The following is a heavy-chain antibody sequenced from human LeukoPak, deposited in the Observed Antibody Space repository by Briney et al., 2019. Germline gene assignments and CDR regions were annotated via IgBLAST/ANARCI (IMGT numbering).Heavy chain of an antibody. Sequence: GESLKISCKGSGYSFTNYWIGWVRQMPGKGLEWMGIVYPADSDTRYSPSFQGQVTISADKSISTAYLQWSSLTASDTAMYYCARRLFGSGWYYFDYRGQGSQVT. J-gene: IGHJ4*02. CDR2: VYPADSDT. V-gene: IGHV5-51*01. D-gene: IGHD6-19*01. CDR1: GYSFTNYW. CDR3: ARRLFGSGWYYFDY.